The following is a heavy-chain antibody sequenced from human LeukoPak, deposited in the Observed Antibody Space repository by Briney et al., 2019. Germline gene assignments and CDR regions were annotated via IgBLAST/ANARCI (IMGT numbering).Heavy chain of an antibody. Sequence: PSETLSLTCAVYGGSFSGYYWSWIRQPPGKGLGWIGEINHSGSTNYNPSLKSRVTISVDTSKNQFSLKLSSVTAADTAVYYCARRNYDFWSGYYTFDYWGQGTLVTVSS. CDR2: INHSGST. V-gene: IGHV4-34*01. D-gene: IGHD3-3*01. CDR3: ARRNYDFWSGYYTFDY. CDR1: GGSFSGYY. J-gene: IGHJ4*02.